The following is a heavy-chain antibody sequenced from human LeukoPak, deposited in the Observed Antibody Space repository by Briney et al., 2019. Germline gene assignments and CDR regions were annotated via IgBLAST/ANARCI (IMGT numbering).Heavy chain of an antibody. J-gene: IGHJ4*02. CDR2: ISGSGGST. Sequence: GGSLRLSCAASGFTFSSYAMSWVRQAPGKGLEWVSAISGSGGSTYYADSVKGRFTISRDNSKNTLYLQMNSLRAEDTAVYYCAKGPRYNILTGYYKSHFFDYWGQGTLVTVSS. D-gene: IGHD3-9*01. V-gene: IGHV3-23*01. CDR1: GFTFSSYA. CDR3: AKGPRYNILTGYYKSHFFDY.